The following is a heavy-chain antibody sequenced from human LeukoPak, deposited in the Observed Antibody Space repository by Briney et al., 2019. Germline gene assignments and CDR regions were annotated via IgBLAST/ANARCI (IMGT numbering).Heavy chain of an antibody. J-gene: IGHJ6*02. D-gene: IGHD4-11*01. CDR1: GFTFSSYG. CDR3: AKDSGPGSLTTVYYYGMDV. Sequence: PGRSLRLSCAASGFTFSSYGMHWVRQAPGEGLEWVAVISYEGSNKYYADSVKGRFTSSRDNSKNTLYLQMNSLRAEDTAVYYCAKDSGPGSLTTVYYYGMDVWGQGTTVTVSS. CDR2: ISYEGSNK. V-gene: IGHV3-30*18.